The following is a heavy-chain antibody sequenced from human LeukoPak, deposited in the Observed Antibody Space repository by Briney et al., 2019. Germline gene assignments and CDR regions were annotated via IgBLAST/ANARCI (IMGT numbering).Heavy chain of an antibody. CDR1: GLTFSSYA. CDR2: ISDSGGTT. Sequence: PGGSLRLSCAASGLTFSSYAMSWVRQAPGKGLEWVSSISDSGGTTFYADSVKGRFTISRDNSKNTLYLQMNSLRAEETAVYYCAKGGGQTFDYWGQGTLVTVSS. D-gene: IGHD3-16*01. V-gene: IGHV3-23*01. CDR3: AKGGGQTFDY. J-gene: IGHJ4*02.